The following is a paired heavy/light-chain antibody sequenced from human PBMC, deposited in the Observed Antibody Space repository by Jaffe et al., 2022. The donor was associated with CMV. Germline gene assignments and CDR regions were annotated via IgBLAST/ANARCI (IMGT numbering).Light chain of an antibody. V-gene: IGKV1-39*01. CDR1: QTIGRH. Sequence: DIQMTQSPSSLSASVEDRVTITCRASQTIGRHLNWYQQKPGRAPKLLIYAASSLQSGVPSRFSGSGSGTDFTLTISSLQPEDFATYYCQQSYSTPFTFGPGTKVDIK. CDR2: AAS. J-gene: IGKJ3*01. CDR3: QQSYSTPFT.
Heavy chain of an antibody. CDR1: GGSISSSSSY. D-gene: IGHD2-21*02. J-gene: IGHJ4*02. Sequence: QLQLQESGPGLVKPSETLSLTCTVSGGSISSSSSYWGWIRQPPGKGLEWIGNIYYSGNTYYNPSLKSRVTVSVDTSKNQFSLKLSSVTAADTAMYYCARTFGDPYSFDYWGQGTLVTVSS. CDR2: IYYSGNT. CDR3: ARTFGDPYSFDY. V-gene: IGHV4-39*01.